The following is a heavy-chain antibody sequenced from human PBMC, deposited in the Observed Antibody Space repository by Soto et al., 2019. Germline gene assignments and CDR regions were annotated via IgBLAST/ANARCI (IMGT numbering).Heavy chain of an antibody. Sequence: ASVKVSCTASGYTFTRYGISWVRQAPGQGLEWMGWISAYNGNTNYAQKLQGRVTMTTDTSTSTAYMELRSLRSDDTAVYYCARGAYCSGGSCSSRYFDYWGQGTLVTV. V-gene: IGHV1-18*01. CDR1: GYTFTRYG. J-gene: IGHJ4*02. CDR2: ISAYNGNT. D-gene: IGHD2-15*01. CDR3: ARGAYCSGGSCSSRYFDY.